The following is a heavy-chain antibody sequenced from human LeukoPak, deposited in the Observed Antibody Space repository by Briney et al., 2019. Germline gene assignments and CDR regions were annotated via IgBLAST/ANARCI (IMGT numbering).Heavy chain of an antibody. V-gene: IGHV1-69*13. CDR3: ARVLDYYGMDV. Sequence: SVKVPCKASGGTFSSYAISWVRQAPGRGLEWMGGIIPIFGTANYAQKFQGRVTITADESTSTAYMELSSLRSEDTAVYYCARVLDYYGMDVWGQGTTVTVSS. CDR1: GGTFSSYA. CDR2: IIPIFGTA. J-gene: IGHJ6*02.